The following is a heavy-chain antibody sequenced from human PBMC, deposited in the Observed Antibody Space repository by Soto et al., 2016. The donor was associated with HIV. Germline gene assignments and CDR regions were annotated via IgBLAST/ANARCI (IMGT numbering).Heavy chain of an antibody. D-gene: IGHD3-22*01. CDR2: ISSSSSYI. J-gene: IGHJ4*02. V-gene: IGHV3-21*01. CDR3: ARGYYYDSSGYYYLY. CDR1: GFTFSDYS. Sequence: EVRLVESGGGLVKPGGSLRLSCAASGFTFSDYSVNWVRQAPGKGLEWVSSISSSSSYIYYADSVKGRFTISRDNAKNSLYLQMNSLRAEDTAVYYCARGYYYDSSGYYYLYWGQGTRVTVSS.